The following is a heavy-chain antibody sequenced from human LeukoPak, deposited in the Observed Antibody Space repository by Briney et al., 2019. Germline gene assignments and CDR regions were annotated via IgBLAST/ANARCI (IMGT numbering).Heavy chain of an antibody. J-gene: IGHJ3*02. CDR3: ARGSRDGDSTKAASDI. CDR1: GYTFTSYG. CDR2: INPNRGGT. V-gene: IGHV1-2*02. D-gene: IGHD5-24*01. Sequence: GASVKVSCKASGYTFTSYGISWVRQAPGQGLEWMGWINPNRGGTKYAQKFQGRVTLTRDTSISTAYMELNRVTSDDTAVYYCARGSRDGDSTKAASDIWGQGTMVTVSS.